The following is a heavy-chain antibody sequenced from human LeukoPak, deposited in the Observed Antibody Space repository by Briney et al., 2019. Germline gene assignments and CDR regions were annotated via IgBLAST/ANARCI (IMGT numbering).Heavy chain of an antibody. V-gene: IGHV3-53*01. Sequence: GGSLRLSCAASGFTFSSYAMTWVRQAPGQGLEWVSGIYSGGATYYAESWKGRCTISRDNSQNTLFLHMHSVTAEDTAVYFCAGRSDFVITYWGQGTLVTVSP. D-gene: IGHD3-10*01. CDR1: GFTFSSYA. CDR2: IYSGGAT. CDR3: AGRSDFVITY. J-gene: IGHJ4*02.